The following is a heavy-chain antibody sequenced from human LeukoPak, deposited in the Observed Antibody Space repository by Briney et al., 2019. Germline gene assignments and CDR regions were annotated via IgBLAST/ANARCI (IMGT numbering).Heavy chain of an antibody. D-gene: IGHD3-22*01. Sequence: GGSLRLSCAASGFTFSSYSMSWVRLAPGKGLELVSVIYIGGSTYYADSVTGRFTISRDNSKNTLYLPMTSLRAYHTAVYYCARDVFTTYDTGGGYFDHWGQGTLVTVSS. CDR1: GFTFSSYS. CDR2: IYIGGST. V-gene: IGHV3-66*01. CDR3: ARDVFTTYDTGGGYFDH. J-gene: IGHJ4*02.